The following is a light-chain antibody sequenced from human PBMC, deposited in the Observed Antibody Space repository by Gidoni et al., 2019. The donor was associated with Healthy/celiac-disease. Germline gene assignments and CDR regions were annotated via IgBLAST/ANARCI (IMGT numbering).Light chain of an antibody. Sequence: DIKLIQSPSSLSASVGDRVTITCRVSRGISSYLNWYRQKPGTVPKLLIYSASNLQSGVPSRFSGSASATDFPLTISRLPPEYVASYYGQRTYNALLTFGGGTKVEIK. CDR2: SAS. V-gene: IGKV1-27*01. CDR1: RGISSY. J-gene: IGKJ4*01. CDR3: QRTYNALLT.